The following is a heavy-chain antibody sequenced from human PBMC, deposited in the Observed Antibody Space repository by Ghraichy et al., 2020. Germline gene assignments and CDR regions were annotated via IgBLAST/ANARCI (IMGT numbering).Heavy chain of an antibody. J-gene: IGHJ1*01. D-gene: IGHD6-13*01. CDR1: GGSFRGFY. V-gene: IGHV4-34*01. CDR2: INQSGGT. CDR3: ARKGRGCWYEYFQH. Sequence: SETLSLTCAVYGGSFRGFYWSWIREPPGKGLEWIGEINQSGGTNYNPSLKSRVTISVDTSKNQFSLKLSSVTATDTAVYYCARKGRGCWYEYFQHWGQGTLVTVSS.